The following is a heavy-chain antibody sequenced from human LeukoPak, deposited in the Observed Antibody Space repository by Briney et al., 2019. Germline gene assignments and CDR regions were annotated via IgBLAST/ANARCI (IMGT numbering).Heavy chain of an antibody. Sequence: GGSLRLSCAASGFTFSSYGMHWVRQAPGKGLEWVAFIRYGGSNKYYADSVKGRFTISRDNSKNTLYLQMNSLRAEDTAVYYCAKDFPRFYDFWSGYELDYWGQGTLVTVSS. CDR1: GFTFSSYG. J-gene: IGHJ4*02. CDR3: AKDFPRFYDFWSGYELDY. V-gene: IGHV3-30*02. CDR2: IRYGGSNK. D-gene: IGHD3-3*01.